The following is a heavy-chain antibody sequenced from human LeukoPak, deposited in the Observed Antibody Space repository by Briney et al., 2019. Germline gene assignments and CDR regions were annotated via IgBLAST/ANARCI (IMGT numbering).Heavy chain of an antibody. V-gene: IGHV4-59*01. D-gene: IGHD3-10*01. Sequence: SETLSLTCAVYGGSFSGYYWSWIRQPPGKGLEWIGYIYYSGSTNYNPSLKSRVTISVDTSKNQFSLTLSSVTAADTAVYYCGRGKGGVSDWGQGTLVTVSS. CDR3: GRGKGGVSD. J-gene: IGHJ4*02. CDR2: IYYSGST. CDR1: GGSFSGYY.